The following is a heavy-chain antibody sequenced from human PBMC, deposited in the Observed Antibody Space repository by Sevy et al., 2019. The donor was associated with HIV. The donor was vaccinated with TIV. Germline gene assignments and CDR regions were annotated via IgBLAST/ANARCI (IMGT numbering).Heavy chain of an antibody. Sequence: ASVKVSCKTSGYTFTDYYMHWVRPAPGQGLEWMGWINPNSGGTHSAQKFQGGVTMTRDTSFSTAYMGLSRLRSDDTAVYYCARDQKQGTTGSVGAMDYWGQGTLVTVSS. V-gene: IGHV1-2*02. CDR2: INPNSGGT. CDR3: ARDQKQGTTGSVGAMDY. D-gene: IGHD1-1*01. J-gene: IGHJ4*02. CDR1: GYTFTDYY.